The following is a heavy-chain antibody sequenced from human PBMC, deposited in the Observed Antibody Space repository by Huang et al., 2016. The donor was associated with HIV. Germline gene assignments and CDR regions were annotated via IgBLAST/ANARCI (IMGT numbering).Heavy chain of an antibody. Sequence: QIQLVQSGHEVKRPGASVKVSCRASGYAFRSYGLSWLRQAPGQGLEWVGSSSVMCSTNCAQRFQGRVTMTTDTSSGTAYMELRGLRSDDTSIFFCARITMTGYLDYWGQGTLVTVSS. J-gene: IGHJ4*02. V-gene: IGHV1-18*01. CDR1: GYAFRSYG. CDR3: ARITMTGYLDY. D-gene: IGHD3-9*01. CDR2: SSVMCST.